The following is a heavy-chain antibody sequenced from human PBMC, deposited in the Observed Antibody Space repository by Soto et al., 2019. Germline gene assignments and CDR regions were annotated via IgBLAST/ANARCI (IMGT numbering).Heavy chain of an antibody. D-gene: IGHD3-22*01. J-gene: IGHJ5*02. CDR1: GGTFSSYT. CDR3: AGDPDSHYNDSHASSYP. V-gene: IGHV1-69*04. Sequence: KVSCTASGGTFSSYTITWVRQAPGQGLEWMGRIIPIIGIINYAQKFQGRVTITADKFTGTAYMELTRLRSDDTAVYYCAGDPDSHYNDSHASSYPWGQGTLVTVSS. CDR2: IIPIIGII.